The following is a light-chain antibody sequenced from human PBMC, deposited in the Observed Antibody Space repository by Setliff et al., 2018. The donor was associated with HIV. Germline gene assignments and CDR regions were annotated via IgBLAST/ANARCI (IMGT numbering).Light chain of an antibody. CDR3: QQYYSTSWT. CDR1: QSILYSSNNKNY. Sequence: DIVMTQSPDSLSVSLAERATINCKSSQSILYSSNNKNYLAWYQKKPGQPPKLLIYWASTRESGVPERFSGSGSGTDFTLTISSLQAEDVAVYYCQQYYSTSWTFGQGTKV. CDR2: WAS. J-gene: IGKJ1*01. V-gene: IGKV4-1*01.